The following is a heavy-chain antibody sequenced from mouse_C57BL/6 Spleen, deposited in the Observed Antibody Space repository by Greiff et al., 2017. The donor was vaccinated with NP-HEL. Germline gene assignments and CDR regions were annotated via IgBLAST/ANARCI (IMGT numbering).Heavy chain of an antibody. Sequence: VQRVESGAELVRPGASVTLSCKASGYTFTDYEMHWVKQTPVHGLEWIGAIDPETGGTAYNQKFKGKAILTADKSSSTAYMELRSLTSEDSAVYYCTRVYDSDYAMDYWGQGTSVTVSS. CDR2: IDPETGGT. J-gene: IGHJ4*01. CDR3: TRVYDSDYAMDY. CDR1: GYTFTDYE. D-gene: IGHD2-3*01. V-gene: IGHV1-15*01.